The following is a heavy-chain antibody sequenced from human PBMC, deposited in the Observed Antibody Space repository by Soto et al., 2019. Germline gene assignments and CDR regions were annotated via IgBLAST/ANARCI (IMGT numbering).Heavy chain of an antibody. D-gene: IGHD5-18*01. Sequence: SSETLSLTCAVYGGSFSGYYWSWIRQPPGKGLEWIGEINHSGSTNYNPSLKSRVTISVDTSKNQFSLKLSSVTAADTAVYYCARGGYSYGGYFDYWGQGTLVTVSS. V-gene: IGHV4-34*01. J-gene: IGHJ4*02. CDR2: INHSGST. CDR3: ARGGYSYGGYFDY. CDR1: GGSFSGYY.